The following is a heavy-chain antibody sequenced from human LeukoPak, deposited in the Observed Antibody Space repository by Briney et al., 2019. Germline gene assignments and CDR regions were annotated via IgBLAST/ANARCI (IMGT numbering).Heavy chain of an antibody. Sequence: ASVKVSCKASGYTFTSYYMHWVRQAPGQGLEWMGWMNPNSGNTGYAQKFQGRVTITRNTSISTAYMELSSLRSEDTAVYYCARGSSSSWYLDYYYYYYMDVWGKGTTVTVSS. CDR1: GYTFTSYY. D-gene: IGHD6-13*01. J-gene: IGHJ6*03. CDR2: MNPNSGNT. V-gene: IGHV1-8*03. CDR3: ARGSSSSWYLDYYYYYYMDV.